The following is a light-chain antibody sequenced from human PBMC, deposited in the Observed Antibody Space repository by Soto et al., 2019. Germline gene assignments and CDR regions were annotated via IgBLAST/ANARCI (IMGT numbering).Light chain of an antibody. CDR2: GAS. CDR1: QSVSSNY. J-gene: IGKJ1*01. V-gene: IGKV3-20*01. Sequence: EIVLTQSPGTLSLSPGERATLSCRASQSVSSNYLAWFQQKPGQAPSLLIYGASTRATGIPARFSGSGSGTEFTLTISSLQSEDFAVYYCQQYGSSPWTFGQGSKVDIK. CDR3: QQYGSSPWT.